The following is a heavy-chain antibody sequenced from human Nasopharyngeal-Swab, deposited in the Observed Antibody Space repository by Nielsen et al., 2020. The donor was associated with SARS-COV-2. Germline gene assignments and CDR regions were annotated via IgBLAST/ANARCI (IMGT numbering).Heavy chain of an antibody. CDR2: INTNTGNP. D-gene: IGHD1-26*01. V-gene: IGHV7-4-1*02. CDR1: GYTFTSYA. Sequence: ASVKVSCKASGYTFTSYAMNWVRQAPGQGLEWMGWINTNTGNPTYAQGFTGRFVFSLDTSVSAAYLQISSLKAEDTAVYYCARPGWEPYTYYYYGMDVWGQGTTVHRLL. CDR3: ARPGWEPYTYYYYGMDV. J-gene: IGHJ6*02.